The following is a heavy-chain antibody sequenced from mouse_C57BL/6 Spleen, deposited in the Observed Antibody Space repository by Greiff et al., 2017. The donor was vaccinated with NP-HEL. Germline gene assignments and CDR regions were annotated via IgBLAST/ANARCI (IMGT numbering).Heavy chain of an antibody. CDR3: ARGPSGSSPWFAY. Sequence: QVQLKESGSELRSPGSSVKLSCKDFDSEVFPIAYMSWVRQKPGHGFEWIGGILPSIGRTIYGEKFEDKATLDADTLSNTAYLELNSLTSEDSAIYYCARGPSGSSPWFAYWGQGTLVTVSA. D-gene: IGHD1-1*01. CDR1: DSEVFPIAY. V-gene: IGHV15-2*01. CDR2: ILPSIGRT. J-gene: IGHJ3*01.